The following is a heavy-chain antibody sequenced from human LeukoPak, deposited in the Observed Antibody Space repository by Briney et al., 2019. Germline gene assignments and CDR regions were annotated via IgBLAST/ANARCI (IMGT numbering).Heavy chain of an antibody. CDR3: AKVPPSPGWWYFDL. CDR2: ITGRGAST. Sequence: PGGSLRLSCAASGFTFSSYAMSWVRQAPGKGLEWVSAITGRGASTYYADSVKGRFTISRDNSKNMLYLQMNSLRAEDTAVYYCAKVPPSPGWWYFDLWGRGTLVTVSS. J-gene: IGHJ2*01. V-gene: IGHV3-23*01. CDR1: GFTFSSYA.